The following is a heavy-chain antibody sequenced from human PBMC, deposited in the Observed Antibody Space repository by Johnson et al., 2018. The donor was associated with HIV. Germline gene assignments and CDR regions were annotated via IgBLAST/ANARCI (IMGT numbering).Heavy chain of an antibody. CDR2: IYSGGTT. CDR1: GFTVGSNY. J-gene: IGHJ3*02. D-gene: IGHD6-13*01. Sequence: VQLVESRGVLVQPGGSLRLSCAASGFTVGSNYMNWVRQAPGKGLEWVSVIYSGGTTYYADSVKGRFTISRDNSKNTLYLQMNSLRAEDTAVYYCARGLAADAFDIWGQGTMVTVSS. V-gene: IGHV3-66*02. CDR3: ARGLAADAFDI.